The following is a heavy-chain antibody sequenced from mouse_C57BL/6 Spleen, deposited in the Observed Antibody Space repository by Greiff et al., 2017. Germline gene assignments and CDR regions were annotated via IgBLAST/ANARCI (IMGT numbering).Heavy chain of an antibody. D-gene: IGHD1-1*01. CDR1: GYTFTSYW. V-gene: IGHV1-53*01. CDR3: ARPFITTLVPFDY. CDR2: INPSNGGT. J-gene: IGHJ2*01. Sequence: QVQLQQPGTELVKPGASVKLSCTASGYTFTSYWLHWVKQRPGQGLEWIGNINPSNGGTQYNEKLKSKATMTVDKSSRPAYMQLSSLTSENSAVYYWARPFITTLVPFDYWGQGTTLTVSS.